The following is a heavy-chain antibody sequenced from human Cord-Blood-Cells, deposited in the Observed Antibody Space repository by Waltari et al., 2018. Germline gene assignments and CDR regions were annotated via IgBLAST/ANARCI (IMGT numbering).Heavy chain of an antibody. CDR1: GGSFSGYY. V-gene: IGHV4-34*01. D-gene: IGHD3-22*01. CDR2: INHSGST. Sequence: QVQLQQWGAGLLKPSETLSLTCAVYGGSFSGYYWSWIRQPPGKGLEWIGEINHSGSTDYTPSLKRRVTISVETSKNQFSRKLSSVTAADTAVYYCARHSRSDSSGYNWFDPWGQGTLVTVSS. J-gene: IGHJ5*02. CDR3: ARHSRSDSSGYNWFDP.